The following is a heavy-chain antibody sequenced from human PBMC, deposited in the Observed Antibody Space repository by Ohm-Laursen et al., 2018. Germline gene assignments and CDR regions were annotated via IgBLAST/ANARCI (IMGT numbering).Heavy chain of an antibody. CDR1: GFTISNYG. Sequence: SLRLSCAASGFTISNYGMHWVRQAPGKGLEWVAVISNDGSNKYSADSRFTISRDNSKNTLYLQMNGLRPEDTAEYYCARDRGSGWTEPCCYFDYWGQGTLVTVSS. CDR3: ARDRGSGWTEPCCYFDY. J-gene: IGHJ4*02. D-gene: IGHD6-19*01. CDR2: ISNDGSNK. V-gene: IGHV3-30*03.